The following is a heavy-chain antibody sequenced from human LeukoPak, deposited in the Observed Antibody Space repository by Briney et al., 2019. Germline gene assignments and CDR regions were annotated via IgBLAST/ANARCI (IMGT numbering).Heavy chain of an antibody. CDR1: GGTFSSYA. CDR2: IIPIFGTA. CDR3: ARAGLAFGGVIYGMDV. D-gene: IGHD3-16*01. Sequence: ASVKVSCKASGGTFSSYAISWVRQAPGQGLEWMGGIIPIFGTANYAQKFQGRVTITADESTSTAYMELSSLRSEDTAVYYCARAGLAFGGVIYGMDVWGKGTTVTVSS. J-gene: IGHJ6*04. V-gene: IGHV1-69*13.